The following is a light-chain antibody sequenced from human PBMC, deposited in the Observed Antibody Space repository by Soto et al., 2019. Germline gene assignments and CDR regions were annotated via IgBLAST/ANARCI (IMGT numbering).Light chain of an antibody. CDR3: QHYNSYSEA. J-gene: IGKJ1*01. CDR2: KAS. V-gene: IGKV1-5*03. CDR1: QSISSW. Sequence: DIHMTHSPSSLSGSVGDRVTITFRASQSISSWLAWYQQKPGKAPKLLIYKASTLESGVPSRFSGSGSGTEFTLTISSLQPDDFATYYCQHYNSYSEAFGQGTKV.